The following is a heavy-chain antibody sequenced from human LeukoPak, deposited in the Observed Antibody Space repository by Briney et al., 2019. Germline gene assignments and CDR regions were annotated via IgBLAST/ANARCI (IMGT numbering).Heavy chain of an antibody. Sequence: ASVKVSCKASGYTFTIYYMHWVRQAPGQGLEWMGIINPSGGSTSYAQKFQGRVTMTRDTSTSTVYMELSSLRSEDTVVYYCARDWGKGVARYYYYYMDVWGKGTTVTVSS. CDR1: GYTFTIYY. CDR3: ARDWGKGVARYYYYYMDV. CDR2: INPSGGST. D-gene: IGHD3-16*01. V-gene: IGHV1-46*01. J-gene: IGHJ6*03.